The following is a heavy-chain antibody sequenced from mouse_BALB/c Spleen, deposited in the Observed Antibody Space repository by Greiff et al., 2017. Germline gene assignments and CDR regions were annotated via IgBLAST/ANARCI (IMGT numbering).Heavy chain of an antibody. J-gene: IGHJ3*01. V-gene: IGHV14-3*02. CDR3: ARQGSLRRDWFAY. CDR2: IDPANGNT. D-gene: IGHD1-1*01. Sequence: EVQLQQSGAELVKPGASVKLSCTASGFNIKDTYMHWVKQRPEQGLEWIGRIDPANGNTKYDPKFQGKATITADTSSNTAYLQLSSLTSEDTAVYYCARQGSLRRDWFAYWGQGTLVTVSA. CDR1: GFNIKDTY.